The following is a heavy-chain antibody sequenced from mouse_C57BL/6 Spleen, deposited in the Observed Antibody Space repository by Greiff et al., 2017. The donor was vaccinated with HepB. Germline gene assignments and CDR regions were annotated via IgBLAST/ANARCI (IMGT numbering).Heavy chain of an antibody. Sequence: QVQLKESGAELVKPGASVKLSCKASGYTFTSYWMQWVKQRPGQGLEWIGEIDPSDSYTNYNQKFKGKATLTVDTSSSTAYMQLSSLTSEDSAVYYCARKLLYAMDYWGQGTSVTVSS. CDR3: ARKLLYAMDY. D-gene: IGHD2-1*01. CDR1: GYTFTSYW. J-gene: IGHJ4*01. CDR2: IDPSDSYT. V-gene: IGHV1-50*01.